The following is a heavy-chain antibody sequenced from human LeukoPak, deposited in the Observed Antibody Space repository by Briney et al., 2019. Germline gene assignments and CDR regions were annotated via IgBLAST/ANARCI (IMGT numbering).Heavy chain of an antibody. CDR2: INYSGNT. Sequence: PSETLSLTCAVSGASISSSYWSWIRQPPGKGLEWIGYINYSGNTKYNPSLESRVTISVDASNNQFSLRLSSVTAADTAFYYCARGYYDSRGYSNTFDIWGQGALVTVSS. V-gene: IGHV4-59*01. J-gene: IGHJ3*02. CDR1: GASISSSY. D-gene: IGHD3-22*01. CDR3: ARGYYDSRGYSNTFDI.